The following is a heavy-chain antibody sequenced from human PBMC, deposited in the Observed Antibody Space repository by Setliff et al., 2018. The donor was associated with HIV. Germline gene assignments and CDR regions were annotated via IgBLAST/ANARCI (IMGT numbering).Heavy chain of an antibody. J-gene: IGHJ4*02. CDR2: ISYDERQK. V-gene: IGHV3-30*04. CDR3: ARGAYGSGSYEINF. D-gene: IGHD3-10*01. Sequence: PGGSLRLSCAASGFTFSGYAMNWVRQAPGKGLEWVAVISYDERQKYYGDSVRGRFTISRDNSKNTLYLQMNTLRVEDTAVYYCARGAYGSGSYEINFWGQGMLVTVSS. CDR1: GFTFSGYA.